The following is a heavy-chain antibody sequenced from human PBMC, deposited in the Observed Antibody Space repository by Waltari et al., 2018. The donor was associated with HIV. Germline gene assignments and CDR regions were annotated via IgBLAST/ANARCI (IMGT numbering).Heavy chain of an antibody. J-gene: IGHJ3*02. V-gene: IGHV3-53*01. Sequence: EVGLVESGGGLIQPGGSLRLSCIVSGFTVRDTYMTWVRQAPGKGLEWGSVIYADDSTFYADSVKGRFIISRDYSKNTLYLQMSSLRADDSAVYFCARGSFSSGGGAFDIWGLGAKVSVSS. CDR1: GFTVRDTY. CDR2: IYADDST. D-gene: IGHD2-15*01. CDR3: ARGSFSSGGGAFDI.